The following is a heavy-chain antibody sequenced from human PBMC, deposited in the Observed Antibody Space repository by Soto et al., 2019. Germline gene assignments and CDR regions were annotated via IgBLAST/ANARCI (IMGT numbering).Heavy chain of an antibody. J-gene: IGHJ3*02. D-gene: IGHD6-6*01. CDR1: GGSISSYY. CDR2: IYYSGST. CDR3: ARVEDIAARPDLRAFDI. Sequence: SETLSLTCTVSGGSISSYYWSWIRQPPGKGLEWIGYIYYSGSTNYNPSLKSRVTISVDTSKNQFSLKLSSVTAAATAVYYCARVEDIAARPDLRAFDIWGQGTMVTVSS. V-gene: IGHV4-59*01.